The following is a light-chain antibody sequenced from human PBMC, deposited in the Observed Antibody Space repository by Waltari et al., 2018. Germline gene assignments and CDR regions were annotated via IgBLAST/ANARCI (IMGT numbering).Light chain of an antibody. J-gene: IGLJ3*02. V-gene: IGLV3-21*02. CDR2: DDS. CDR1: NMVRKS. CDR3: QLWDSRSNHLV. Sequence: SYVVTQPPSASVAPGQTATITREGANMVRKSVHWYQQKAGQATVLVVYDDSDRPPGVPARLSGSNSGSTATLTIRRVEAGDEADYYCQLWDSRSNHLVFGGGTKLTVL.